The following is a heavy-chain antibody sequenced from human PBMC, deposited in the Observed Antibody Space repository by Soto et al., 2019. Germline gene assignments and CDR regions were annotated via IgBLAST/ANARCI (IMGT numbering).Heavy chain of an antibody. CDR2: IDWDDAK. J-gene: IGHJ4*02. V-gene: IGHV2-70*12. CDR1: VFSLSASRMS. Sequence: SGPTLVNPTQTLTLTCTFSVFSLSASRMSISWIRQPPGKALEWLARIDWDDAKYFNTSLKTRLTVSKDTSKTQVVLTVTNMDPVDTATYYCAHTPSHKRRYCDYWGQGTLVTVSS. CDR3: AHTPSHKRRYCDY.